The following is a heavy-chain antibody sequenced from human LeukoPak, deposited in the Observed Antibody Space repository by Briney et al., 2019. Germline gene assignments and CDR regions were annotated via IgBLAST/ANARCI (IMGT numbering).Heavy chain of an antibody. J-gene: IGHJ4*02. V-gene: IGHV1-69*05. CDR1: GGTFSSYA. CDR3: ARELVVPAATYYFDY. CDR2: IIPIFGTA. Sequence: SVKVSCKASGGTFSSYAISWVRQAPGQGLEWMGGIIPIFGTANYAQKFQGRVTITTDESTSTAYMELSSLRSEDTAVYYCARELVVPAATYYFDYWGQGTLVTVSS. D-gene: IGHD2-2*01.